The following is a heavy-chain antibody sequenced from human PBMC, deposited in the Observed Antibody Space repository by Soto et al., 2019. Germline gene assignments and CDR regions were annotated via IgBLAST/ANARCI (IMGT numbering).Heavy chain of an antibody. CDR2: IYPGDSDT. J-gene: IGHJ4*02. CDR3: ARLSIAAAGTFGFDY. Sequence: EVQLVQSGAEVKKPGESLKISCKGSGYSFTSYWIGWVRQMPGKGLEWMGIIYPGDSDTRYSPSFQGQVTISADKSINTAYLQWSSLKASDTAMYYCARLSIAAAGTFGFDYWGQGTLVTVSS. V-gene: IGHV5-51*01. D-gene: IGHD6-13*01. CDR1: GYSFTSYW.